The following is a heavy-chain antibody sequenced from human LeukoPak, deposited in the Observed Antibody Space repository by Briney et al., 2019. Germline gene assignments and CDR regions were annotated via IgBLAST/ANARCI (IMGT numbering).Heavy chain of an antibody. CDR1: GFTFSSYS. J-gene: IGHJ4*02. CDR3: ARDLGYYYDGSGYYYTD. Sequence: GGSLRLSCAASGFTFSSYSMNWVRQAPGKGLEWVSSISSSSNYIYYADSVKGRFTISRDNAKNSLYLQMNSLRAEDTAVYYCARDLGYYYDGSGYYYTDWGQGTLVTVSS. CDR2: ISSSSNYI. V-gene: IGHV3-21*01. D-gene: IGHD3-22*01.